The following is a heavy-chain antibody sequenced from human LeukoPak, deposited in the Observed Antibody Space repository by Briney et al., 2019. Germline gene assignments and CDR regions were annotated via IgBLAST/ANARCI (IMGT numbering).Heavy chain of an antibody. D-gene: IGHD3-10*01. J-gene: IGHJ4*02. CDR2: ISGTGANT. CDR1: GFTFKNYG. CDR3: AKRYDLGSSPFDY. V-gene: IGHV3-23*01. Sequence: PGGSLRLACAASGFTFKNYGMSWVRQAPGKGLEWVSDISGTGANTYYADSVKGRFTISRDNSKNTLYLQMNSLRGEDTAVYSCAKRYDLGSSPFDYWGQGALVTVSS.